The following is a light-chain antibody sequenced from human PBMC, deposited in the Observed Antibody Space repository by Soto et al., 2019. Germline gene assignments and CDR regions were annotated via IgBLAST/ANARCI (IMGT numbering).Light chain of an antibody. J-gene: IGKJ5*01. CDR2: AAS. Sequence: DIQMTQSPSSLSASVGDRVTITCRASQSISSYLNWYQQKPGKAPKLLIYAASSLQSGVPSRFSGSGSGTDFTLTISSPQPENFATYYCQQSYSTPINFGKGTRLEIK. CDR3: QQSYSTPIN. V-gene: IGKV1-39*01. CDR1: QSISSY.